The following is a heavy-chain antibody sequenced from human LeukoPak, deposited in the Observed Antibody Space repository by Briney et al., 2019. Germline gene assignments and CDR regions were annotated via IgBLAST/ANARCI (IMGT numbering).Heavy chain of an antibody. J-gene: IGHJ4*02. CDR1: GYSFTTYW. CDR3: ARTYSSSWGGYFDY. CDR2: IYPGDSDT. D-gene: IGHD6-13*01. Sequence: GESLKISCKGSGYSFTTYWIGWVRQMPGKGLEWMGIIYPGDSDTRYSPSFQGHVTISADKSITTAYVQWSSLKASDTAIYYCARTYSSSWGGYFDYWGQGTLVTVSS. V-gene: IGHV5-51*01.